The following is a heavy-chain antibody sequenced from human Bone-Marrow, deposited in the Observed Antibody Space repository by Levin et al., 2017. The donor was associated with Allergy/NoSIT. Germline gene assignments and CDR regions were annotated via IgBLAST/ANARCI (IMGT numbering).Heavy chain of an antibody. V-gene: IGHV1-24*01. J-gene: IGHJ6*02. Sequence: ASVKVSCKVSGYSLAESPIYWVRQAPGKGLEWMGGLDPGDGEIMNPQQFQGRVTMTADTSTDTAYMELSSLRSDDTAVYFCATASLIFYSSYYGMDVWVQGTTVTVSS. CDR2: LDPGDGEI. CDR1: GYSLAESP. D-gene: IGHD2-8*01. CDR3: ATASLIFYSSYYGMDV.